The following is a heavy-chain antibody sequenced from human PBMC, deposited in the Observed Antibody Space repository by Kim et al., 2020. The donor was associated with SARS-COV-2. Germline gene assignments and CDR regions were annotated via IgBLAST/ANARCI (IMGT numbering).Heavy chain of an antibody. CDR3: AAWPTLRSYFDH. V-gene: IGHV3-33*01. Sequence: GGSLRLSCVASGFTFSTKGMHWVRQAPGKGLEWVAVIWYDGSKKEYADSVKGRFTISRDNSKNTLYLQMNGLRAEDTAVYYCAAWPTLRSYFDHWGQG. CDR2: IWYDGSKK. D-gene: IGHD4-17*01. J-gene: IGHJ4*02. CDR1: GFTFSTKG.